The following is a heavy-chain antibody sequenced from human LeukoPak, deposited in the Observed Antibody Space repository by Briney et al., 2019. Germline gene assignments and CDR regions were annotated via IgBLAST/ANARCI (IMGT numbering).Heavy chain of an antibody. V-gene: IGHV3-74*01. CDR2: INSDGSST. CDR1: GFTFRSYW. Sequence: GGSLRLSCAASGFTFRSYWMHWVRQAQGKGVVWVSRINSDGSSTSYADSVKGRFTISRDNAKNTLYLQMNSLRAEDTAVYYCAQWEPRNFQHWGQGTLVTVSS. CDR3: AQWEPRNFQH. J-gene: IGHJ1*01. D-gene: IGHD1-26*01.